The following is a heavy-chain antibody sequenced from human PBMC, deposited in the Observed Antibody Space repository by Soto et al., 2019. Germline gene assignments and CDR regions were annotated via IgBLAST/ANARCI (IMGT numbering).Heavy chain of an antibody. CDR2: IYYTGST. J-gene: IGHJ5*02. CDR1: GGSITSYY. CDR3: ATAIRRGHYASWFDP. D-gene: IGHD2-2*01. Sequence: SETLSLTCTVSGGSITSYYWSWIRQPPGKGLEWIGHIYYTGSTNYNPSLKSRVNISVDRSKNQFSLNLSSVTAADTAVYYCATAIRRGHYASWFDPWGQGIQVTVSS. V-gene: IGHV4-59*01.